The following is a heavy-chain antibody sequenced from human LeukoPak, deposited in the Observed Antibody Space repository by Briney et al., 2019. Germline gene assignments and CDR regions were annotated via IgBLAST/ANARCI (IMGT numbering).Heavy chain of an antibody. CDR3: ARVRVSSSWYQDYYYYYGMDV. Sequence: SQTLPLTCAISGDSVSSNSAAWNWIRQSPSRGLEWLGRTYYRSKWYNDYAVSVKSRITINPDTSKNQFSLQLNSVTPEDTAVYYCARVRVSSSWYQDYYYYYGMDVWGQGTTVTVSS. CDR2: TYYRSKWYN. D-gene: IGHD6-13*01. CDR1: GDSVSSNSAA. V-gene: IGHV6-1*01. J-gene: IGHJ6*02.